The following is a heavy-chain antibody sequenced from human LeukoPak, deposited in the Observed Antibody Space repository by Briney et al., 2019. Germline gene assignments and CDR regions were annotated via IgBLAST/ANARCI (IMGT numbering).Heavy chain of an antibody. CDR3: AREGLELRPFDY. J-gene: IGHJ4*02. D-gene: IGHD1-7*01. V-gene: IGHV1-2*02. CDR1: GYTFTGYY. CDR2: INPNSGGT. Sequence: ASVKVYCKASGYTFTGYYMHWVRQAPGQGLEWMGWINPNSGGTNYAQKFQGRVTMTRDTSISTAYMELSRLRSDDTAVYYCAREGLELRPFDYWGQGTLVTVSS.